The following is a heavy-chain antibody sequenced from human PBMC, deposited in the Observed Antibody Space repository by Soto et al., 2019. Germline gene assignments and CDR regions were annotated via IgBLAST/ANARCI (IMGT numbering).Heavy chain of an antibody. D-gene: IGHD2-21*02. V-gene: IGHV3-30*18. J-gene: IGHJ3*02. CDR3: AKDHCGGDCLGAAFDI. CDR2: ISYDGSNK. CDR1: GFTFSSYG. Sequence: QVQLVESGGGVVQPGRSLRLSCAASGFTFSSYGMHWVRQAPGKGLEWVVVISYDGSNKYYADSVKGRFTISRDNSKNTLYLQMNSPRAEDTAVYYCAKDHCGGDCLGAAFDIWGQGTMVTVSS.